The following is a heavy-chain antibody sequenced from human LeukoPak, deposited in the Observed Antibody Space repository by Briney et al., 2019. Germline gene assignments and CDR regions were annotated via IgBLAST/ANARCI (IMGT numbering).Heavy chain of an antibody. V-gene: IGHV3-13*01. Sequence: PGRSLRLSCAASGFTLSDYDMHWVRQATGKGLEWVSAIGTAGDTYYTVSVKGRFTISRENAKNSLYLQMNSLRAGDAAVYYCARVAKERVGGVYYFDYWGQGTLVTVSS. CDR1: GFTLSDYD. CDR2: IGTAGDT. J-gene: IGHJ4*02. CDR3: ARVAKERVGGVYYFDY. D-gene: IGHD1-1*01.